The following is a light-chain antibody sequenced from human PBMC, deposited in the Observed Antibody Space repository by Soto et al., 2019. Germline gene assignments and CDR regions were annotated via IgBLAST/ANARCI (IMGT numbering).Light chain of an antibody. Sequence: PGARGTLPFRASPSMVTNLAWYQQKPGQAPRLLIYGASTRATDMPGRFSGRGSGTEFTLTISSLQSEDFAVYYCQQYNIWPRTFGEGTKVDIK. J-gene: IGKJ4*01. CDR1: PSMVTN. CDR2: GAS. V-gene: IGKV3-15*01. CDR3: QQYNIWPRT.